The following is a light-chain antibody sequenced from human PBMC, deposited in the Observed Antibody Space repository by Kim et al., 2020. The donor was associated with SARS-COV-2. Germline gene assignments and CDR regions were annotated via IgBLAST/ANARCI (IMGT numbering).Light chain of an antibody. Sequence: SVSDTVTISDRASQGINRLLNWYPQGPVNAPQLLLNYASSLQSGVPSRFSASGSATEFTLTIASLQPEDFATYFCQQTYGTPPTFGGGTKVDIK. CDR1: QGINRL. V-gene: IGKV1-39*01. CDR2: YAS. J-gene: IGKJ4*01. CDR3: QQTYGTPPT.